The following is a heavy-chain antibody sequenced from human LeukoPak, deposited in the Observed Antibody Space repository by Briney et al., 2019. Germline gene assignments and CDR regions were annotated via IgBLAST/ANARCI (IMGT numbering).Heavy chain of an antibody. D-gene: IGHD6-13*01. J-gene: IGHJ4*02. CDR3: AKVEQQLVMEYYFDY. CDR1: GFTFRSYA. V-gene: IGHV3-23*01. Sequence: GGSLRLSCAASGFTFRSYAMSWVRQAPGKGLEWVSAISGSGGSTYYADSVKGRFTISRDNSKNTLYLQMNSLRAEDTAVYYCAKVEQQLVMEYYFDYWGQGTLVTVSS. CDR2: ISGSGGST.